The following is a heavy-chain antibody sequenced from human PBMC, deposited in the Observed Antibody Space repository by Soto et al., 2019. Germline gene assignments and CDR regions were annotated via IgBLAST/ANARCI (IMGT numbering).Heavy chain of an antibody. Sequence: LSLTCAVYGGSFSGYYWSWIRQPPGKGLEWIGEINHSGSTNYNPSLKSRVTISVDTSKNQFSLKLSSVTAADTAVYYCARRVHDAFDIWGQGTMVTV. CDR1: GGSFSGYY. V-gene: IGHV4-34*01. CDR3: ARRVHDAFDI. J-gene: IGHJ3*02. CDR2: INHSGST.